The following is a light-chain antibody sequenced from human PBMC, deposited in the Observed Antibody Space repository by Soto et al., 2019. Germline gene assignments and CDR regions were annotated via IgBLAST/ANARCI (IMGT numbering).Light chain of an antibody. V-gene: IGKV3-20*01. CDR1: QSLSRYF. CDR2: DAS. Sequence: EIVLTQSPSTLSLSPGDRATLSCRASQSLSRYFLAWYQQKPGQAPRLLIYDASNRATGVPDRFSGSGSGTDFTLTISRLESEDFAVYHRQQYEKSPLTFGGGTKVDIK. CDR3: QQYEKSPLT. J-gene: IGKJ4*01.